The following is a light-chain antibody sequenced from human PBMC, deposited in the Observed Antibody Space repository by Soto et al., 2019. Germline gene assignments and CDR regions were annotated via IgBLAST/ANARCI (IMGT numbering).Light chain of an antibody. V-gene: IGKV3-15*01. Sequence: EIVMTQSQATLSVSPGERATLSCRASQSVSSNLAWYQQKPGQAPRLLIYGASTRATGIPARFSGSGSGTEFTLTISSLQSEDFAVYYCQQYNNWPRTFCQGSNVDIK. CDR3: QQYNNWPRT. CDR2: GAS. J-gene: IGKJ1*01. CDR1: QSVSSN.